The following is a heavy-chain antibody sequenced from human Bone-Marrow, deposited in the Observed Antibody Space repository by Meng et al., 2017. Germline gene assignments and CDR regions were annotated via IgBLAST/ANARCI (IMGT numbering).Heavy chain of an antibody. CDR1: GFTLSSYW. V-gene: IGHV3-7*01. D-gene: IGHD3-10*01. Sequence: GESLKISCVASGFTLSSYWMGWVRQAPGKGLEWVANIKQDGSEMYYVDSVKGRFTISRDNAKNSLYVQMNSLRVEDTAVYYCARERGSRQFDLWGRGTLVTVSS. CDR3: ARERGSRQFDL. CDR2: IKQDGSEM. J-gene: IGHJ2*01.